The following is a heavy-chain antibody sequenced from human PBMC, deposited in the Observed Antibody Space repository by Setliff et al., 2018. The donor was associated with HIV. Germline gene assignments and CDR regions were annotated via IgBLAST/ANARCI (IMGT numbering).Heavy chain of an antibody. V-gene: IGHV1-3*01. CDR2: INDGNDNT. J-gene: IGHJ3*02. CDR1: GYIFTTYA. Sequence: GASVKVSCKASGYIFTTYAVHWVRQAPGQRLEWMGWINDGNDNTKYSQNFQGRVTITADESTSTAYMELSSLRSEDTAVYYCASPNSSGWVHVAFDIWGQGTMVTVSS. CDR3: ASPNSSGWVHVAFDI. D-gene: IGHD6-19*01.